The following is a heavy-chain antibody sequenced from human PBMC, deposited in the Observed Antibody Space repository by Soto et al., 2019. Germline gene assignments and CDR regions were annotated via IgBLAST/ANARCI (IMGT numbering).Heavy chain of an antibody. V-gene: IGHV3-33*01. CDR1: GFTFSSYG. Sequence: QVQLVESGGGVVQPGRSLRLSCAASGFTFSSYGMHWVRQAPGKGLEWVAVIWYDGSNKYYADSVKGRFTISRDNSKNTLYLQMNSLRAEDTAVYYCAGETHSSSWPYFDYWGQGTLVTVSS. CDR3: AGETHSSSWPYFDY. CDR2: IWYDGSNK. D-gene: IGHD6-13*01. J-gene: IGHJ4*02.